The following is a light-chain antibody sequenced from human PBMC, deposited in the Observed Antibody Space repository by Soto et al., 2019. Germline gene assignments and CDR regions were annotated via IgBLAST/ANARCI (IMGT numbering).Light chain of an antibody. CDR2: EVS. Sequence: QSVLTQPASVSGSPGQSITISCTGTXSDVGGYNYVSWYQQHPGKAPKLMIYEVSNRPSGVSNRFSGSKSGNTASLTISGLQAEDEADYYCSSYTSSSTLVFGGGTKLTVL. V-gene: IGLV2-14*01. J-gene: IGLJ2*01. CDR1: XSDVGGYNY. CDR3: SSYTSSSTLV.